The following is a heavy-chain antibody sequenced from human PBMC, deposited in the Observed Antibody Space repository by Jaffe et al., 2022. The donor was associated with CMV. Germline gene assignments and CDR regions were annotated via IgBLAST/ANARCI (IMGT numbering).Heavy chain of an antibody. CDR3: ARFGGDVGDFWRGYMDV. J-gene: IGHJ6*03. Sequence: QVQLQESGPGLVKPSETLSLTCTVSGGSISSYYWSWIRQPPGKGLEWIGYIYYSGSTNYNPSLKSRVTISVDTSKNQFSLKLSSVTAADTAVYYCARFGGDVGDFWRGYMDVWGKGTTVTVSS. CDR1: GGSISSYY. D-gene: IGHD3-3*01. CDR2: IYYSGST. V-gene: IGHV4-59*08.